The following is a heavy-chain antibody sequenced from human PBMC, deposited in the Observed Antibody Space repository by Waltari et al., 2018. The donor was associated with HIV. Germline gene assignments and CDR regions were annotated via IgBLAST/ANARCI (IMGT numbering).Heavy chain of an antibody. CDR3: ANNGSPDGSQTDC. D-gene: IGHD2-8*01. Sequence: EVQLLESGGGLVQPGGSLRLSCAASGFSFKNYAMTWVRQAAGKGLEWVSGISGSGDSTYSADFVKGRFTISRDNSKNTLYLQMDSLRVEDTAVYYCANNGSPDGSQTDCWGQGTLVTVSA. V-gene: IGHV3-23*01. CDR1: GFSFKNYA. CDR2: ISGSGDST. J-gene: IGHJ4*02.